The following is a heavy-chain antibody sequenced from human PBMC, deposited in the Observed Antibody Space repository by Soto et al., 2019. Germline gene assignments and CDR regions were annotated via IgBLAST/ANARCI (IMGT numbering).Heavy chain of an antibody. D-gene: IGHD7-27*01. J-gene: IGHJ4*02. CDR3: ARAPTGDYFDY. Sequence: SETLSLTCTVSGGSISSYYWSWIRQPPGKGLEWIGYIYYSGSTNYNPSLKSRVTISVDTSKDQFSLKLSSVTAADTAVYYCARAPTGDYFDYWGQGTLVTVS. CDR1: GGSISSYY. V-gene: IGHV4-59*01. CDR2: IYYSGST.